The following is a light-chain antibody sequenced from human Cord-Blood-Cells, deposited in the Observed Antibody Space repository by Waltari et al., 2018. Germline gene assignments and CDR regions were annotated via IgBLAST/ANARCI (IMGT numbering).Light chain of an antibody. Sequence: DLQMTQSPSTLSASVRDRVTITCRASQSISSWLAWYQQKPGKAPKLLIYDASSLESGVPSRFSGSGSGTEFTLTISSLQPDDFATYYCQQYNSYSQTFGQGTKVEIK. J-gene: IGKJ1*01. CDR2: DAS. V-gene: IGKV1-5*01. CDR3: QQYNSYSQT. CDR1: QSISSW.